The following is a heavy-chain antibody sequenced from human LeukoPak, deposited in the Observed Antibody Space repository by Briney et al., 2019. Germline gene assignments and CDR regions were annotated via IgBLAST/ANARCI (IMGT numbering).Heavy chain of an antibody. CDR1: GFTFSTYA. CDR2: VSFHGTDK. D-gene: IGHD5-24*01. V-gene: IGHV3-30*04. J-gene: IGHJ4*02. CDR3: AKARRDGYNGLYFDY. Sequence: GGSLRLSCAASGFTFSTYAMHWVRQAPGKGLDWVAVVSFHGTDKFYADSVKGRFTISRDNAKNSLYLQMNSLRAEDTALYYCAKARRDGYNGLYFDYWGQGTLVTVSS.